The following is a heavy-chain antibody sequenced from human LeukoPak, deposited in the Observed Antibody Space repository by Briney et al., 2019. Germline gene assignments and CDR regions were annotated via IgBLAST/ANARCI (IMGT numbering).Heavy chain of an antibody. CDR2: IWYDGSNK. J-gene: IGHJ6*02. CDR3: ARVSSSYPNYYYYGMDV. D-gene: IGHD6-6*01. V-gene: IGHV3-33*01. Sequence: GGFLRLSCAASGFTFSSYGMHWVRQAPGKGLEWVAVIWYDGSNKYYADSVKGRFTISRDNSKNTLYLQMNSLRAEDTAVYYCARVSSSYPNYYYYGMDVWGQGTTVTVSS. CDR1: GFTFSSYG.